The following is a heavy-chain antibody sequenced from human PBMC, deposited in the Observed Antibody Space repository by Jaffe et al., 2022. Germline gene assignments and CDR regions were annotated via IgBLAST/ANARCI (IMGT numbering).Heavy chain of an antibody. V-gene: IGHV3-7*05. CDR2: IKQDGSEK. D-gene: IGHD3-10*01. CDR1: GFTFSRYS. J-gene: IGHJ4*02. Sequence: EVQLVESGGGLVQPGGSLRLSCAASGFTFSRYSMSWVRQAPGKGLEWVANIKQDGSEKYYVDSVKGRFTISRDSAKNSLYLQMNSLRAEDTAVYYCVRDNTMVRGVIVEPNVDYWGQGTLVTVSS. CDR3: VRDNTMVRGVIVEPNVDY.